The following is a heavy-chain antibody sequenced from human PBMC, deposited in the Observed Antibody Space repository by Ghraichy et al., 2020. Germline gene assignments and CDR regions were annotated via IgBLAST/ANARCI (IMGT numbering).Heavy chain of an antibody. Sequence: GGSLRLTCAASGFTFSSYGMHWVRQAPSKGLEWVAVTSHDGSDQNYADSLKGRFTISRDNSKNTLFLQMNSLRPEDTAVYYCAKVKHSYDSTGYHDYWGQGALVTVSS. CDR3: AKVKHSYDSTGYHDY. CDR1: GFTFSSYG. D-gene: IGHD3-22*01. CDR2: TSHDGSDQ. V-gene: IGHV3-30*18. J-gene: IGHJ4*02.